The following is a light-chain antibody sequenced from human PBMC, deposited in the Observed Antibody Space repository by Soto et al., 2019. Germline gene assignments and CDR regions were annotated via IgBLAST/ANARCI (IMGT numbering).Light chain of an antibody. CDR2: GAS. Sequence: DIVLTQSPDTLSLSPGNRATLSCRASQSVADSYLAWYQQKPGRAPRLLIYGASTRATGIPARFSGSGSGREFTLTISSLQSEDFAVYYCQHYNNWPPWTFGQGTKVDIK. J-gene: IGKJ1*01. CDR1: QSVADSY. CDR3: QHYNNWPPWT. V-gene: IGKV3-15*01.